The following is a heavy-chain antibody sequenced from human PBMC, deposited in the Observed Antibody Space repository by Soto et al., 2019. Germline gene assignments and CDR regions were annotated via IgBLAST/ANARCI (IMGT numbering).Heavy chain of an antibody. CDR3: AKPLSGGRTYYYYGMDV. D-gene: IGHD2-15*01. Sequence: GGSLRLSCAASGFTFRSYAMSWVRRAPGKGLEWVSGISSSSGSTYYADSVKGRFTISRDNSKNTLYLQMNSLRGDDTAVYYCAKPLSGGRTYYYYGMDVSGRGTTVTVSS. CDR1: GFTFRSYA. V-gene: IGHV3-23*01. J-gene: IGHJ6*02. CDR2: ISSSSGST.